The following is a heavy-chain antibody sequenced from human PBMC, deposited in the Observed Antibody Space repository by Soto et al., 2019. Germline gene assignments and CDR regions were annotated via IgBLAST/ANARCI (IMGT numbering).Heavy chain of an antibody. J-gene: IGHJ5*02. Sequence: QVQLQESGPGLVKPSGTLSLTCAVSGGSISSDNWWNWVRQPPGQGLEWIGEVYRSGSTNYDPSLXCRVTISIDMSKNQCSLTLTSVTAADTAMYYCARNGVYSLGSWGQGTLVTVSS. CDR3: ARNGVYSLGS. CDR1: GGSISSDNW. CDR2: VYRSGST. V-gene: IGHV4-4*02. D-gene: IGHD4-17*01.